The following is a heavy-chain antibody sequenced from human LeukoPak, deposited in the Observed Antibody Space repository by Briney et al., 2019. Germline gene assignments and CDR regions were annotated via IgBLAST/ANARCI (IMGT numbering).Heavy chain of an antibody. J-gene: IGHJ6*03. V-gene: IGHV3-73*01. D-gene: IGHD1-26*01. CDR2: IRTKANSYAT. CDR3: ARAPTDYYYYYVDV. Sequence: PGGSLKLSCAASGFIFSGSAMHWVRQTSGQGLEWVGRIRTKANSYATDYAASVKGRFTISRDDSKNAAHLQMGSLKTEDTAVYYCARAPTDYYYYYVDVWGKGTTVTVSS. CDR1: GFIFSGSA.